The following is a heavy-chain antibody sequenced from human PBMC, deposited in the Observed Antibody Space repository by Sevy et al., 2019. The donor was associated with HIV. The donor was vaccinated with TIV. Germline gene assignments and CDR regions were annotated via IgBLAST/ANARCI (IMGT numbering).Heavy chain of an antibody. Sequence: GGSLRLSCAASGFTFESYAIHWVRQAPGKGLEWVSVIWHDGIIKNYADSVKDRFTVSRDNSKNTVYLQMNSVRAEDTAMYYCAREPPQYDYGDQWGGHYWGQGTLVTVSS. CDR2: IWHDGIIK. V-gene: IGHV3-33*01. CDR3: AREPPQYDYGDQWGGHY. D-gene: IGHD4-17*01. CDR1: GFTFESYA. J-gene: IGHJ4*02.